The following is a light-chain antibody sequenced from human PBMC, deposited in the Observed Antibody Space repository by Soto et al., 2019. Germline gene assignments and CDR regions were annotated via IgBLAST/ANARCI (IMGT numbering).Light chain of an antibody. V-gene: IGKV3-20*01. CDR1: QSVNSD. J-gene: IGKJ5*01. Sequence: EVVLTQSPGTLSLSPGERATLSCRASQSVNSDLAWYHQKPGQAPRLLISDASNRATGIPDRFSGTGSGTDFTLTISRLVPGDFAVYYCQQYAVSPITFGQGTRLDIK. CDR2: DAS. CDR3: QQYAVSPIT.